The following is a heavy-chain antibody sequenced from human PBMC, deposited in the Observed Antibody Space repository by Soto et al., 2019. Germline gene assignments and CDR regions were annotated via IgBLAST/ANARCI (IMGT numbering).Heavy chain of an antibody. J-gene: IGHJ4*02. CDR2: MYASGGRT. CDR1: GYTFTNYN. D-gene: IGHD5-12*01. Sequence: QVQFVQSGAEVKKPGASVKVSCEASGYTFTNYNVHWVRQAPGQGLEWMAIMYASGGRTAYAQNFQGRVTVTRDTSTSTVYLELNSLRSDDTAVYYCFRGGYHGYDKEGRYWGQGTLVTVSS. CDR3: FRGGYHGYDKEGRY. V-gene: IGHV1-46*01.